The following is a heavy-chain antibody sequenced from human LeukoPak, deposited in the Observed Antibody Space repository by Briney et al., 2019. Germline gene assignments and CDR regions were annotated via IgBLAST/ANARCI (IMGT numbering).Heavy chain of an antibody. D-gene: IGHD5-18*01. CDR1: GFTFSSNW. Sequence: PGGSLRLSCAASGFTFSSNWMSWVRQAPGKGLEWVANVKQDGSETYYVDSVKGRFTISRDNAKNSLFLQMNTLRVEDTAVYYCERAYSYAFEPWGQGTLVTVSS. V-gene: IGHV3-7*04. J-gene: IGHJ5*02. CDR2: VKQDGSET. CDR3: ERAYSYAFEP.